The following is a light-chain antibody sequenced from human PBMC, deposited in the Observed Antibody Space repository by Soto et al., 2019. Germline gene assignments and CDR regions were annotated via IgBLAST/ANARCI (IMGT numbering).Light chain of an antibody. CDR3: HQRQSWTRT. CDR1: QAVNTR. Sequence: EIVWTQSPATLSSFPGARVTLYCRASQAVNTRLAWYQNKTGQAPRIIIYLASNRAAGVPARFSGIVSGTDFNLTLSEVETEDCAVYDCHQRQSWTRTFGQWTKVDIK. J-gene: IGKJ1*01. V-gene: IGKV3-11*01. CDR2: LAS.